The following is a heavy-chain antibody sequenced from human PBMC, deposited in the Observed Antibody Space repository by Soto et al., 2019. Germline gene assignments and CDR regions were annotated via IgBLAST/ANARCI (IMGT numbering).Heavy chain of an antibody. Sequence: GGSLRLSCAASGFTFSSYWMHWVRQAPGKGPVWVAHINTDGSSIAYADSVKGRFTISRDNAKNTLYLQMNSLSAEDTAVYSCVRAPFDYWGQGTLVTVSS. J-gene: IGHJ4*02. CDR1: GFTFSSYW. CDR3: VRAPFDY. CDR2: INTDGSSI. V-gene: IGHV3-74*01.